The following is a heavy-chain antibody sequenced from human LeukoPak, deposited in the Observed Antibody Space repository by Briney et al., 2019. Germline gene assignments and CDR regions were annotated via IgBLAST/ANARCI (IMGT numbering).Heavy chain of an antibody. CDR2: ISSSSSTI. D-gene: IGHD2-2*01. CDR1: GFTFSSYS. CDR3: ARAQGYCSSTSCYVWFDP. Sequence: GGSLRLSCAASGFTFSSYSMNWVRQAPGKGLEWVSYISSSSSTIYYADSVKGRFTISRDNAKNSLYLQMNSLRAEDTAVYYCARAQGYCSSTSCYVWFDPWGQGTLVTVSS. J-gene: IGHJ5*02. V-gene: IGHV3-48*01.